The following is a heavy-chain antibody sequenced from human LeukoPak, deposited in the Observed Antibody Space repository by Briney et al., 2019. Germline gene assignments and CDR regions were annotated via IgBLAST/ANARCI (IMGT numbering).Heavy chain of an antibody. J-gene: IGHJ5*02. D-gene: IGHD2-15*01. CDR1: GFTFTGYY. Sequence: ASVKVSCKASGFTFTGYYMHWVRQAPGQGLEWMGWINPNSGGTNYAQKFQVRVTMTRDTSISTVYMELRRLRYDDTAAYYCARGPLEYCSGGTCYSGRNWFDPWGQGTLVTVSS. CDR3: ARGPLEYCSGGTCYSGRNWFDP. CDR2: INPNSGGT. V-gene: IGHV1-2*02.